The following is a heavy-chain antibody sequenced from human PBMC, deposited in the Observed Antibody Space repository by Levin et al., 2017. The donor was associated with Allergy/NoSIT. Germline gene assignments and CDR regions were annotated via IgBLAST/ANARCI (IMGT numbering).Heavy chain of an antibody. Sequence: GGSLRLSCAASGFTFDGYAMHWVRQPPGKGLEWVSGISWNGDTIGYADSVKGRFTISRDNAKNSLYLQMNSLRTEDTALYYCAKGAELIAAAALIDYWGQGALVTVSS. J-gene: IGHJ4*02. D-gene: IGHD6-25*01. V-gene: IGHV3-9*01. CDR2: ISWNGDTI. CDR1: GFTFDGYA. CDR3: AKGAELIAAAALIDY.